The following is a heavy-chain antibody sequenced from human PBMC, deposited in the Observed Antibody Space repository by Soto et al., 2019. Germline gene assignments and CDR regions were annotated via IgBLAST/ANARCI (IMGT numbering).Heavy chain of an antibody. CDR2: INAGNGNT. V-gene: IGHV1-3*01. J-gene: IGHJ5*02. Sequence: ASVKVSCKASRYTFTSYGMHWVRQAPGQRLEWMGWINAGNGNTKYSQKFQGRVTITRDTSASTAYMELSSLRSEDTAVYYCARDRDVVVVAANNWFDPWGQGTLVTVSS. CDR3: ARDRDVVVVAANNWFDP. D-gene: IGHD2-15*01. CDR1: RYTFTSYG.